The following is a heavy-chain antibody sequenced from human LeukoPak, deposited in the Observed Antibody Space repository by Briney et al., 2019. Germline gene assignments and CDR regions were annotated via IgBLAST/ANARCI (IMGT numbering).Heavy chain of an antibody. Sequence: EESLKISCKGSGYSFTSYWIGWVRQMPGRGLAWMGIIYPGDSDTRYSPSFQGQVTISADKSISTAYLQWSSLKASDTAMYYCARLGYCGGDCPDYWGQGTLVTVSS. D-gene: IGHD2-21*01. V-gene: IGHV5-51*01. J-gene: IGHJ4*02. CDR1: GYSFTSYW. CDR2: IYPGDSDT. CDR3: ARLGYCGGDCPDY.